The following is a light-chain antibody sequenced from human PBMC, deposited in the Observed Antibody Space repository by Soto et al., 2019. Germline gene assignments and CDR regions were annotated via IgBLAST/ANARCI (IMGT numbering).Light chain of an antibody. CDR2: GAS. CDR1: QSVSSN. Sequence: EIVMTQSPAPLSVSPGERATLSCRASQSVSSNLAWYQQNPGQAPRLLIYGASTRATGIPARFSGSGSVTEFTLTISSLQSEDCAVYYCQQYNNWPPLTFGGGTKVEIK. J-gene: IGKJ4*01. V-gene: IGKV3-15*01. CDR3: QQYNNWPPLT.